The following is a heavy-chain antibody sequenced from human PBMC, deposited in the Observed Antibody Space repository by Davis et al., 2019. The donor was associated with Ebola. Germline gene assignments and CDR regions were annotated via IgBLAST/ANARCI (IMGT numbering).Heavy chain of an antibody. V-gene: IGHV1-46*01. CDR3: ARGQIGYSGRFRFDS. CDR2: INPSGGNT. D-gene: IGHD5-12*01. J-gene: IGHJ4*02. CDR1: GYTFTSHF. Sequence: ASVKVSCKASGYTFTSHFLHWVRQAPGQGLEWMGVINPSGGNTNYAQKFQGRVTMTRNTSINTAYMELSGLTSEDTALYFCARGQIGYSGRFRFDSWGQGTLVTVSS.